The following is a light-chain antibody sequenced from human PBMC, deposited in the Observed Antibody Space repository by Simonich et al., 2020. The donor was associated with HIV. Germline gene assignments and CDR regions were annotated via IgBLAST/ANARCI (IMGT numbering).Light chain of an antibody. Sequence: DIQMTQSPSSLSASVGDRVTINCRANQGISHSLAWYQQKPEKAPKLLLYAASRWESGVPFRFNGSGSGTDYTLTISNLQPEDFATYYCQQYYSTPPWTFGQGTKVEIK. CDR2: AAS. CDR1: QGISHS. CDR3: QQYYSTPPWT. J-gene: IGKJ1*01. V-gene: IGKV1-NL1*01.